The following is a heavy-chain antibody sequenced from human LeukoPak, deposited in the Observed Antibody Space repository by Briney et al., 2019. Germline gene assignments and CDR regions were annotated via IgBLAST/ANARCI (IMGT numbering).Heavy chain of an antibody. CDR1: GYTFIAFY. CDR2: INPKNGGT. J-gene: IGHJ4*02. D-gene: IGHD3-10*01. CDR3: AGDIGSGSYY. Sequence: ASVKVSCKASGYTFIAFYMHWVRQAPGQGLEWMGWINPKNGGTNYAQKFQGRVTMTRDTSISTAYMELSRLRSDDPAAYYCAGDIGSGSYYWGQGTLVTVSS. V-gene: IGHV1-2*02.